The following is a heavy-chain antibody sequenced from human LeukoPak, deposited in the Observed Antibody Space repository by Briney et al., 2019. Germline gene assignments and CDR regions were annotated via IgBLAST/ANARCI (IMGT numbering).Heavy chain of an antibody. CDR1: GFTFSSYS. CDR3: ARSRVGIVVVTGWDS. J-gene: IGHJ4*02. CDR2: ISSTSSPI. Sequence: GGSLRLSCAASGFTFSSYSMNWVRQAPGKGLEWVSYISSTSSPIYYADSVRGRFTISRDNAKNSLYLQMNSLRAEDTAVYYCARSRVGIVVVTGWDSWGQGTLVTVSS. D-gene: IGHD2-2*01. V-gene: IGHV3-48*04.